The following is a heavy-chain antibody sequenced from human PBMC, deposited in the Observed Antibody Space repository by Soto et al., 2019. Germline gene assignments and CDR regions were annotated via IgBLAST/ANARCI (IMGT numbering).Heavy chain of an antibody. J-gene: IGHJ4*02. CDR1: GYTFTSYA. D-gene: IGHD3-22*01. CDR3: ARNYLTYYYDSSGPDY. V-gene: IGHV1-3*01. Sequence: WASVKVSCKASGYTFTSYAMHWVRQAPGQRLEWMGWINAGNGNTKYSQKFQGRVTITRDTSASTAYMELSSLRSEDTAVYYCARNYLTYYYDSSGPDYWGQGTLVTVSS. CDR2: INAGNGNT.